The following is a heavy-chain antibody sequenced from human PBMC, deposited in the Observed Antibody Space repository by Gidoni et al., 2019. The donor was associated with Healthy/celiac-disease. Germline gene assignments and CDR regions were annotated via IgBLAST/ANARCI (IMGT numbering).Heavy chain of an antibody. V-gene: IGHV1-69*02. J-gene: IGHJ4*02. CDR3: TADRDYGDYGTNDY. D-gene: IGHD4-17*01. CDR1: GGTFSSYT. CDR2: IIPILGIA. Sequence: QVQLVQSGAEVKKPGSSVKVSCKASGGTFSSYTISWVRQAPGQGLEWMGRIIPILGIANYAQKFQGRVTITADKSTSTAYMELSSLRSEDTAVYYCTADRDYGDYGTNDYWGQGTLVTVSS.